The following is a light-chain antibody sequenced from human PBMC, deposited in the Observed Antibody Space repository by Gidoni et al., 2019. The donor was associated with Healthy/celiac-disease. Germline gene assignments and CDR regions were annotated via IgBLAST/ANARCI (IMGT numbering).Light chain of an antibody. CDR1: QSVSSY. Sequence: EIVLTQSPATLSLSPGERATLSCRASQSVSSYLAWYQQKPGQAPRLLIYAASNRATGIPARFSGSVSGTDFTLTISSLEPEDFAVYYCQQRSNWPRTFGGGTKVEIK. J-gene: IGKJ4*01. CDR2: AAS. CDR3: QQRSNWPRT. V-gene: IGKV3-11*01.